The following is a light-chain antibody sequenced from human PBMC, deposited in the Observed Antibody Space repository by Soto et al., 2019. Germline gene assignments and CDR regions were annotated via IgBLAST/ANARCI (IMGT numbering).Light chain of an antibody. V-gene: IGKV3-11*01. J-gene: IGKJ1*01. CDR3: HQYGNSGT. CDR1: QSVSSY. CDR2: DAS. Sequence: EIVLTQSPAAVSLSTGERATLSCRASQSVSSYLAWYQQKPGQAPRLLIYDASNRATGIPARFSGSGSGTDFTLTISRLEPEDFAVYYCHQYGNSGTFGQGTKVDI.